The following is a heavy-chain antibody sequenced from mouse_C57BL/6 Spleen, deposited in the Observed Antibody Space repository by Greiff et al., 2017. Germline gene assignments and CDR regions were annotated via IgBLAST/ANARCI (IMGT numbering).Heavy chain of an antibody. CDR1: GYTFTSYW. J-gene: IGHJ3*01. CDR3: ARWDYGNYDGFAY. D-gene: IGHD2-1*01. Sequence: QVQLQQPGAELVMPGASVKLSCKASGYTFTSYWMHWVEQRPGQGLEWIGEIDPSDSYTNYNQKFKGKSTLTVDKSSSTAYMQLSSLTSEDSAVYYCARWDYGNYDGFAYWGQGTLVTVSA. CDR2: IDPSDSYT. V-gene: IGHV1-69*01.